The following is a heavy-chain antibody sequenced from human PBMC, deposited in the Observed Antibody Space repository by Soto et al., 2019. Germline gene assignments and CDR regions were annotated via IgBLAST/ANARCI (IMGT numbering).Heavy chain of an antibody. CDR2: VSGSGGRT. D-gene: IGHD5-12*01. V-gene: IGHV3-23*01. CDR3: ARRARDGYNSPIDY. J-gene: IGHJ4*02. CDR1: AFTFTNHA. Sequence: EVQLLESGGGLVQPGGSLRLSCAASAFTFTNHAMNWVRQAPGKGLEWVSGVSGSGGRTNYADSVKGRFTVSRDNSKNTLYLQMNTLRAEDTAVYYGARRARDGYNSPIDYWGQGTLVTVSS.